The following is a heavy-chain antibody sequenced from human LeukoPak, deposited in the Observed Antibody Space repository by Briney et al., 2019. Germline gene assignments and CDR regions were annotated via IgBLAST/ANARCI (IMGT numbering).Heavy chain of an antibody. CDR1: GSIFTSYW. CDR3: ARVRGIGAFDI. Sequence: GASLQISCKGSGSIFTSYWIGWVRQLPGKGLEWMGIIYPGDSDTRYSPSFQGQVTISADKSISTAYLQWSSLKASDTAMYYCARVRGIGAFDIWGQGTMVTVSS. J-gene: IGHJ3*02. V-gene: IGHV5-51*01. CDR2: IYPGDSDT. D-gene: IGHD3-16*01.